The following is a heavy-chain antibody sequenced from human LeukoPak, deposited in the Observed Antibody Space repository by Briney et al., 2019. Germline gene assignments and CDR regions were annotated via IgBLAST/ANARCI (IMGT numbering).Heavy chain of an antibody. J-gene: IGHJ4*02. D-gene: IGHD3-16*01. CDR1: GFTFSSYA. CDR3: ARGTYYYEF. Sequence: GGSLRLSCAASGFTFSSYAMSWVRQAPGKGLEWVSAISGSGASTSYADSVKGRLTISRDNSKNTLYLQMNSLRAEDTAVYYCARGTYYYEFWGQGTLVTVSS. V-gene: IGHV3-23*01. CDR2: ISGSGAST.